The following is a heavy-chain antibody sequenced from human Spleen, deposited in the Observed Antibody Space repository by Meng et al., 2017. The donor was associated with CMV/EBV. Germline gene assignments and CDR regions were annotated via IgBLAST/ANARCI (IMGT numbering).Heavy chain of an antibody. J-gene: IGHJ5*01. Sequence: CAASGFTFSDYYMTWVRQAPGKGLEWVSYISSSGSITKYLDSVKGRFTISRDNAENSLFLQMNSLRVEDTAFYYCARDFSAVHNWLDSWGQGTLVTVSS. V-gene: IGHV3-11*04. CDR2: ISSSGSIT. D-gene: IGHD1-26*01. CDR1: GFTFSDYY. CDR3: ARDFSAVHNWLDS.